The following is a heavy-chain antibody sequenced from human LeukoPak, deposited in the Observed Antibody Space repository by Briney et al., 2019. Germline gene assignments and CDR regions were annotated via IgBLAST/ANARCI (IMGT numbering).Heavy chain of an antibody. J-gene: IGHJ5*02. Sequence: SETLSLTCTVSGDSMSSSHYCWGWIRQPPGKGLEWIGSIYYSGSTYYNPSLKSRVTMSVDTSKEQFSLKLSSVTAADTAVYYCARHAVEAASRWFDPWGQGTLVTVSS. V-gene: IGHV4-39*01. CDR1: GDSMSSSHYC. CDR3: ARHAVEAASRWFDP. D-gene: IGHD1-1*01. CDR2: IYYSGST.